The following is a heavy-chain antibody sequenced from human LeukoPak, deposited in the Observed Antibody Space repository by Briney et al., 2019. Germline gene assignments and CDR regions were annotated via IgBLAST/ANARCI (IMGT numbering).Heavy chain of an antibody. V-gene: IGHV4-4*07. Sequence: SETLSLTCTASGCSISSYDWSWIRQPAGKGLEWIWRIYSTGSTNYNPSLKSRVTMSVDTSKNQFSLRLRSVTAADTAVYYCARQIASAGTAGFDFWGQGALVTVSS. D-gene: IGHD6-13*01. CDR1: GCSISSYD. J-gene: IGHJ4*02. CDR2: IYSTGST. CDR3: ARQIASAGTAGFDF.